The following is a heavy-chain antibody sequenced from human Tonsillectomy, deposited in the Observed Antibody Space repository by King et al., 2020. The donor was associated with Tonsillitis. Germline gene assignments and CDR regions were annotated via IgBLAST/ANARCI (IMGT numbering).Heavy chain of an antibody. Sequence: GQLVQSGTEVKKPGASVKVSCKTSGYTFIDYHMHWVRQAPGQGLEWMGRIYPDSGGTYYVQKFKGRVTLTSDTSISTAYMELSGLVSDDTAVYYCVRENWYYDYWGQGTLVTVSS. CDR1: GYTFIDYH. D-gene: IGHD1-7*01. V-gene: IGHV1-2*06. J-gene: IGHJ4*02. CDR3: VRENWYYDY. CDR2: IYPDSGGT.